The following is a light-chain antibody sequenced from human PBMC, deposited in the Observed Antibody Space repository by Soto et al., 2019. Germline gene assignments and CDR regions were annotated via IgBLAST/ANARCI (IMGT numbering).Light chain of an antibody. Sequence: SVLTQSPGTLSLSPGKSATLSCRASQIIISRYLAWYQQGPGQAPRLLXYGASSRAHGSPDRFSGSGSGTEFTRTISRLEPEDFAVYYGQQYGSSSWTFGQGTKVDIK. CDR1: QIIISRY. J-gene: IGKJ1*01. CDR2: GAS. V-gene: IGKV3-20*01. CDR3: QQYGSSSWT.